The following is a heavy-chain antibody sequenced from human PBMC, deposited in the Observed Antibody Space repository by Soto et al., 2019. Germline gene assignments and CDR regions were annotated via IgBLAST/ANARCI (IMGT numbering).Heavy chain of an antibody. Sequence: QVQLQESGPGLVKPSQTLSLTCTVSGGSISSGGYYWSWIRQHPGKGLEWIGYIYYSGSTYYNPSLNRRVTLPVDTSKNHFSLKLISVTAADTAFYYCASVYMYYGRSGYYPGDGMDVWGQGTTVTFSS. CDR1: GGSISSGGYY. V-gene: IGHV4-31*03. CDR2: IYYSGST. D-gene: IGHD3-22*01. CDR3: ASVYMYYGRSGYYPGDGMDV. J-gene: IGHJ6*01.